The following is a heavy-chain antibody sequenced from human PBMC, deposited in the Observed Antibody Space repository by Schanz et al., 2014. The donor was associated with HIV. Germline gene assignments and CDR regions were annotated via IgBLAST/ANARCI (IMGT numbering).Heavy chain of an antibody. J-gene: IGHJ6*02. D-gene: IGHD6-19*01. CDR2: ITPLFGTP. CDR3: AREMYRSGWDISYGMDV. V-gene: IGHV1-69*18. CDR1: GGTFTYFS. Sequence: QVQLVQSGAEAKKPGSSVKVSCTASGGTFTYFSISWVRQAPGQGLEWMGSITPLFGTPNYAQKFRDRVTITADESTTTTYMQLSSLRSEDTAMYYCAREMYRSGWDISYGMDVWGQGTTVTVSS.